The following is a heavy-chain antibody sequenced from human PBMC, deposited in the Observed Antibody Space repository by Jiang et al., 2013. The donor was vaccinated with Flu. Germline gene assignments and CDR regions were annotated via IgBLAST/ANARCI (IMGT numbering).Heavy chain of an antibody. V-gene: IGHV1-2*02. J-gene: IGHJ4*02. CDR2: INPNGTDT. Sequence: GAEVKKPGATVKVSCKASGFTFTDFYFHWVRQAPGQGLEWMGWINPNGTDTNYAQKFQGRVTMTRDTSISTAYMELSGLTSDDTAIYYCARDPDTPVSIDFWGQGTLVAVSS. D-gene: IGHD5-18*01. CDR3: ARDPDTPVSIDF. CDR1: GFTFTDFY.